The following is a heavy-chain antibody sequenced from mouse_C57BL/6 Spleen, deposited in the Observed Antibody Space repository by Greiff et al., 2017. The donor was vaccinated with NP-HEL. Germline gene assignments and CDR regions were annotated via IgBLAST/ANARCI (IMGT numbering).Heavy chain of an antibody. Sequence: EVKLVESGEGLVKPGGSLKLSCAASGFTFSSSAMSWVRQTPEKRLEWVAYISSGGDYIYYADTVKGRFTISRDNARNTLYLQMSSLKSEDTAMYYCTREGYDGGYYLDYWGQGTTLTVSS. J-gene: IGHJ2*01. CDR2: ISSGGDYI. CDR3: TREGYDGGYYLDY. D-gene: IGHD2-2*01. V-gene: IGHV5-9-1*02. CDR1: GFTFSSSA.